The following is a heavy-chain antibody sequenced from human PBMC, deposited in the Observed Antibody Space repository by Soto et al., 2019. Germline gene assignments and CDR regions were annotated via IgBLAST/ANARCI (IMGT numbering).Heavy chain of an antibody. CDR3: ARETGAPYYYGMDV. D-gene: IGHD3-10*01. CDR1: GYSFSNYW. CDR2: IYPHDSDT. J-gene: IGHJ6*02. V-gene: IGHV5-51*01. Sequence: GESLKISCKASGYSFSNYWIGWVRQMPGKGLEWMGGIYPHDSDTKYSPSFQGQVTISVDKSLSTVYLQWSSLRASDTAMYFCARETGAPYYYGMDVWGQGTTVTVSS.